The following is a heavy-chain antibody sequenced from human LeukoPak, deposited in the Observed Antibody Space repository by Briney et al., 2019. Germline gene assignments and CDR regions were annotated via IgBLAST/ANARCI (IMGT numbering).Heavy chain of an antibody. V-gene: IGHV3-7*01. D-gene: IGHD3-9*01. Sequence: GGSLRLSCAAFGFTFSSYWMSWVRQAPGKGLEWVANIKQDGSEKYYVDSVKGRFTISRDNAKNSLYLQMNSLRAEDTAVYYCARDEQYYDILTGYYEGPNYYGMDVWGQGTTVTVSS. CDR1: GFTFSSYW. J-gene: IGHJ6*02. CDR2: IKQDGSEK. CDR3: ARDEQYYDILTGYYEGPNYYGMDV.